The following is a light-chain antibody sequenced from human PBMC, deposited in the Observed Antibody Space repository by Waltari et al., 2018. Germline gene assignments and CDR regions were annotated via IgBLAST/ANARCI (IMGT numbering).Light chain of an antibody. CDR1: SSDVGGYNY. CDR3: CSYAGSYTGV. Sequence: QSALTQPRSVSGSPGQSVTISYTGTSSDVGGYNYVSWYQQHPGKAPQLMIYDVSKRPSGVPDRFSGSKSGNTASLTISGLQADDEADYYCCSYAGSYTGVFGTGSKVTVL. J-gene: IGLJ1*01. V-gene: IGLV2-11*01. CDR2: DVS.